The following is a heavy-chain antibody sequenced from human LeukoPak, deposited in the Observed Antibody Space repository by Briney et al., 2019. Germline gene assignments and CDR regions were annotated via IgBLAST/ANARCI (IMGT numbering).Heavy chain of an antibody. CDR1: GFTFRNYA. J-gene: IGHJ4*02. CDR2: TSGSGGST. D-gene: IGHD5-18*01. V-gene: IGHV3-23*01. CDR3: AKTPDSYGSWYFDY. Sequence: PGGSLRLSCAASGFTFRNYAMSWVRQAPGKGLEWVSGTSGSGGSTYYADSVKGRFTISRDNSKNTLYLRMNSLRAEDTAVYYCAKTPDSYGSWYFDYWGQGTLVTVSS.